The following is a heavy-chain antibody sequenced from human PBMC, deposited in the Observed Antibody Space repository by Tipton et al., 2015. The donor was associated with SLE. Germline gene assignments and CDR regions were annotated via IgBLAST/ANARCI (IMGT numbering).Heavy chain of an antibody. D-gene: IGHD1-26*01. CDR2: VYPDGVTT. CDR1: EFWFSSHY. CDR3: ARGILGDPVAFDM. J-gene: IGHJ3*02. V-gene: IGHV3-74*03. Sequence: SLRLSCVASEFWFSSHYMHWVRQTPGKGLMWVSRVYPDGVTTEYAASVRGRFRISRDNSKNAVYLQMNSLTVEDTALYYCARGILGDPVAFDMWGQGTMAIVSS.